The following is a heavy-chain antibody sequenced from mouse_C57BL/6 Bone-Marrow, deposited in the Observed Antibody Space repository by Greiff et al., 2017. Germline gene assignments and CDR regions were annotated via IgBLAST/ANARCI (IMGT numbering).Heavy chain of an antibody. D-gene: IGHD1-1*01. J-gene: IGHJ3*01. CDR2: IDPNSGGT. Sequence: VQLQQPGAELVKPGASVKLSCKASGYTFTSYWMHWVKQRPGRGLEWIGRIDPNSGGTKYNEKFKSKATLTVDKPSSTAYMQRSSLTSEDSAVYYCARQDYYGSSPAWFAYWGQGTLVTVSA. CDR1: GYTFTSYW. CDR3: ARQDYYGSSPAWFAY. V-gene: IGHV1-72*01.